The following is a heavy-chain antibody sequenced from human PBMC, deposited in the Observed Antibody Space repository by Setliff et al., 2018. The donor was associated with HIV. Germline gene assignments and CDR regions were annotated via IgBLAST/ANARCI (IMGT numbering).Heavy chain of an antibody. CDR3: ARVRVAAVAPYFDF. V-gene: IGHV3-64*02. CDR1: GFTFSSYA. J-gene: IGHJ4*02. Sequence: GGSLRLSCAAAGFTFSSYAMYWVRQAPGKGLEYVSAINSNGGSTYYADSVKGRFTISRDNSKSTVYLQMGSLRAEDMAVYYCARVRVAAVAPYFDFWGQGALVTVPS. D-gene: IGHD6-13*01. CDR2: INSNGGST.